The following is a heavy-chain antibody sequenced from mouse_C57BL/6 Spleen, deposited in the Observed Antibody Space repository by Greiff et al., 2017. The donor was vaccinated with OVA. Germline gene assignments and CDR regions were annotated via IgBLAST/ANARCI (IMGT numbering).Heavy chain of an antibody. V-gene: IGHV1-59*01. CDR3: ARFLSYYFDY. CDR1: GYTFTSYW. Sequence: QVQLQQPGAELVRPGTSVKLSCKASGYTFTSYWMHWVKQRPGQGLEWIGVIDPSDSYTNYNQKFKGKATLTVDTSSSTAYMQLSSLTSEDSAVYYCARFLSYYFDYWGQGTTLTVSS. CDR2: IDPSDSYT. J-gene: IGHJ2*01.